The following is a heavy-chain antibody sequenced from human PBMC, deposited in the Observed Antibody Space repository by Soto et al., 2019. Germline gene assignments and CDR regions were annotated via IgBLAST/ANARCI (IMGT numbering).Heavy chain of an antibody. V-gene: IGHV4-59*08. CDR1: GGSISSYY. CDR2: IYYSGST. D-gene: IGHD3-16*01. J-gene: IGHJ4*02. CDR3: ARLNYDYIWGSSDENFDY. Sequence: SETLSLTCTVSGGSISSYYWSWIRQPPGKGLEWIGYIYYSGSTNYNPSLKSRVTISVDTSKNQFSLKLSSVTAADTAVYYCARLNYDYIWGSSDENFDYWGQGTLVTVSS.